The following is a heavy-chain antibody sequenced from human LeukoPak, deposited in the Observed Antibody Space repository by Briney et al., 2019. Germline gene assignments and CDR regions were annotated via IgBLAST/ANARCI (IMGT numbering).Heavy chain of an antibody. J-gene: IGHJ5*02. CDR1: GYTFTSYD. V-gene: IGHV1-8*01. Sequence: ASVKVSCKASGYTFTSYDITWVRQVTGQGLEWMGWMNPNSGNTDYAQKFQGRVTMTRNTSISTAYMELSSLRSEDTAVYYCARMDHHGGRDNWFDPWGQGTLVTVSS. D-gene: IGHD2-15*01. CDR3: ARMDHHGGRDNWFDP. CDR2: MNPNSGNT.